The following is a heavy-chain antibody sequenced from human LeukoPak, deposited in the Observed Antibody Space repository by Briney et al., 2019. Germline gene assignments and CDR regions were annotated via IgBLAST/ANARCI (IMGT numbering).Heavy chain of an antibody. J-gene: IGHJ4*02. CDR3: VRDNAAADGALDY. Sequence: PGGALRLSRVASGFTFSRHGMHWVRQAPGKGLEGVAVIWYDGSHRYYPDTVKGRFTISRDNSKNTLFLQMDSVRVDDTAVYYCVRDNAAADGALDYWGQGSLVTVSS. D-gene: IGHD5-24*01. CDR2: IWYDGSHR. V-gene: IGHV3-33*01. CDR1: GFTFSRHG.